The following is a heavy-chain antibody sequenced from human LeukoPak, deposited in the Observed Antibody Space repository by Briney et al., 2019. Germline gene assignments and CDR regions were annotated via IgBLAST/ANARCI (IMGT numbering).Heavy chain of an antibody. V-gene: IGHV4-59*08. J-gene: IGHJ1*01. Sequence: SETLSLTCTVSGGSISIYYWSWIRQPPGKGLEWIGYIYYSGSTNYNPSLKSRVTISVDTSKNQFSLKLSSVTAADTAVYYCARHSKYYYDSSGSYVGYFQHWGQGTLVTVSS. CDR3: ARHSKYYYDSSGSYVGYFQH. CDR1: GGSISIYY. CDR2: IYYSGST. D-gene: IGHD3-22*01.